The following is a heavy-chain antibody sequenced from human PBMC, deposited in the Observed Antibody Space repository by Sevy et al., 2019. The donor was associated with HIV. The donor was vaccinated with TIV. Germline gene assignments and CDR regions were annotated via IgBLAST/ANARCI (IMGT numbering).Heavy chain of an antibody. D-gene: IGHD2-15*01. V-gene: IGHV3-7*01. CDR1: GFTFSSYW. J-gene: IGHJ4*02. Sequence: GGSLRLSCAASGFTFSSYWMSWVRQAPGKGLEWVANIKQDGSEKYYVDSVKDRFTISRDNAKNSLYLQMNSLRAEDTAVYYCARDPGRYCSGGSCYSYFDYWGQGTLVTVSS. CDR3: ARDPGRYCSGGSCYSYFDY. CDR2: IKQDGSEK.